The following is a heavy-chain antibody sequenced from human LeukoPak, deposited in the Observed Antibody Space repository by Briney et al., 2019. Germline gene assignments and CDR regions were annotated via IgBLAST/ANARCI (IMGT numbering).Heavy chain of an antibody. CDR1: GGTFSSYA. J-gene: IGHJ6*02. CDR2: IIPIFGTA. CDR3: ATYSSSSASDLYYYYGMDV. V-gene: IGHV1-69*13. Sequence: SVKVSCKASGGTFSSYAISWVRQAPGQGLEWMGGIIPIFGTANYAQKFQGRVTITADESTSTAYMELSSLRSEDTAVYYCATYSSSSASDLYYYYGMDVWGQGTTVTVSS. D-gene: IGHD6-6*01.